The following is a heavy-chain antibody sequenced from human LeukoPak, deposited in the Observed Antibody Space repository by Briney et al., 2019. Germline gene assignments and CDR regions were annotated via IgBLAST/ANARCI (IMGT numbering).Heavy chain of an antibody. Sequence: GGSLRLSCAASGFTVSSNYMNWVRQAPGKGLEWVSIIYSGGDTYYADSVKGRFTISRDNSKNTQYLQMNSLRPEDTAVYYCTRDPGSTWYSDYWGQGTLVTVSS. CDR2: IYSGGDT. V-gene: IGHV3-66*02. D-gene: IGHD6-13*01. CDR1: GFTVSSNY. CDR3: TRDPGSTWYSDY. J-gene: IGHJ4*02.